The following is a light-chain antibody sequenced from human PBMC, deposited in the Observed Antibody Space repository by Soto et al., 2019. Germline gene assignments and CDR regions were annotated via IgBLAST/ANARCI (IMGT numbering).Light chain of an antibody. CDR1: QGVGNKY. J-gene: IGKJ5*01. CDR3: QQYTNAHGIT. Sequence: LTSSAGTLCLSPGERSTLSCRASQGVGNKYLAWYQQRPGQAPSLLIYAASSRATGVPDRFSGSGSGTDFTLPISRLEPEDFAVYYCQQYTNAHGITFGQGTRLEIK. V-gene: IGKV3-20*01. CDR2: AAS.